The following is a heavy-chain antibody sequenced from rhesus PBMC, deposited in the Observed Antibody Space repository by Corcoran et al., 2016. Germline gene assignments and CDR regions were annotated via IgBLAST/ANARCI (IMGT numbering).Heavy chain of an antibody. CDR3: AREGGRSFDY. D-gene: IGHD1-44*02. V-gene: IGHV3S11*01. CDR1: GFTFSNFW. J-gene: IGHJ4*01. Sequence: EVQLVESGGGLVQPGGSLRLSCAGAGFTFSNFWMIWARPSSGKGLEWVGFIKNKADGGIAAYAESVKGKFSISRDDSKNTLYLQMNSLKTEDTAVYYCAREGGRSFDYWGQGVLVTVSS. CDR2: IKNKADGGIA.